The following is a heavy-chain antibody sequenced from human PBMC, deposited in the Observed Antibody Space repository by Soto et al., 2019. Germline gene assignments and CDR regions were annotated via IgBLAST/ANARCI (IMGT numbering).Heavy chain of an antibody. D-gene: IGHD2-15*01. V-gene: IGHV4-31*03. CDR3: ARDAPGVAPY. CDR1: GGSINSGDSY. Sequence: QVQLQESGPGLVRPSQTLSLICTVSGGSINSGDSYWNWIRQHPEKGLEWIGYINYRGSTFYNPSLKSRIIISVDTSKNQFFLKLSSVTAADTAVYYCARDAPGVAPYWGQGTLVTVSS. J-gene: IGHJ4*02. CDR2: INYRGST.